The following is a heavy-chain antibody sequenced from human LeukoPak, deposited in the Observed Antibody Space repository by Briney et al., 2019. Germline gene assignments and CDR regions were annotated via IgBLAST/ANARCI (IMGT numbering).Heavy chain of an antibody. CDR1: GFTFSTSN. V-gene: IGHV3-48*02. J-gene: IGHJ4*02. D-gene: IGHD2-15*01. CDR3: ARVRCSAGTCSYFDY. Sequence: GGSLRLSCAVSGFTFSTSNMNWVRQAPGKGLEWVSYISSGGTTIYYADSVKGRFTISRDNAKNSLYLQMNSLIDEDTAVYYCARVRCSAGTCSYFDYWGQGTLVTVSS. CDR2: ISSGGTTI.